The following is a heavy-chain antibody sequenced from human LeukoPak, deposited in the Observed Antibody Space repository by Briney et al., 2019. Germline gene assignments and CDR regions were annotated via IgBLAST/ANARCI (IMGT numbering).Heavy chain of an antibody. Sequence: EPLSLPCTVSGGSISRYYWSWIRQPRGEGRVWIGYIYYCGSTNYTPSLKSRVTMSVDTSKNQFSLKLSSVTAADTAVYYCASTGYYSRTNWFDPWGQGTLVTVSS. D-gene: IGHD3-10*01. CDR3: ASTGYYSRTNWFDP. CDR1: GGSISRYY. V-gene: IGHV4-59*01. CDR2: IYYCGST. J-gene: IGHJ5*02.